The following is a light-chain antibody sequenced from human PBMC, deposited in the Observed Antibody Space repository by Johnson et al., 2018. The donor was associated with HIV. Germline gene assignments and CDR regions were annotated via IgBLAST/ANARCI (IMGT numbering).Light chain of an antibody. CDR2: DNN. CDR1: SSNIRNNY. CDR3: GTWDSSLSAGGYV. Sequence: QSVLTQPPSVSAAPGQKVTISCSGTSSNIRNNYVSWYQQLPGTAPKLLIYDNNKRPSGIPDRFSGSQSGTSATLGITGLHHRDEADYYGGTWDSSLSAGGYVFGTGTKVTVL. J-gene: IGLJ1*01. V-gene: IGLV1-51*01.